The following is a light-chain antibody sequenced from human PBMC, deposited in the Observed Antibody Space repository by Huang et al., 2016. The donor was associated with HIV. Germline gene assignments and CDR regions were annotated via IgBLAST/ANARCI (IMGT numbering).Light chain of an antibody. CDR3: QQYNNWPPYT. J-gene: IGKJ2*01. Sequence: EIVMTQSPATLSVSPGERATLSCRASQGITTNLAWYQQKPGQAPRLLIYGASYRASGIPARFSGSGSGTELTLTISSLQSEDFALYYCQQYNNWPPYTFGQGTKLEIK. CDR2: GAS. V-gene: IGKV3-15*01. CDR1: QGITTN.